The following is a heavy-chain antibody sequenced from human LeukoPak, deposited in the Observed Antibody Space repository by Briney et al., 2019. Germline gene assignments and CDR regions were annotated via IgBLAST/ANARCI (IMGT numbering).Heavy chain of an antibody. CDR1: GFTFSSYS. Sequence: GGSLRISCAASGFTFSSYSMNWVRQAPGKGLEWVSSISSSSSYIYYADSVKGRFTISRDNAKNSLYLQMNSLRAEDTAVYYCARDRAVGATDYWGQGTLVTVSS. V-gene: IGHV3-21*01. CDR3: ARDRAVGATDY. D-gene: IGHD1-26*01. CDR2: ISSSSSYI. J-gene: IGHJ4*02.